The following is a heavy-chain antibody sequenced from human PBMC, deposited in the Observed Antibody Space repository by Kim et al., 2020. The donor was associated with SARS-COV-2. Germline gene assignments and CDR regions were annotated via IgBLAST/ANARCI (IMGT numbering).Heavy chain of an antibody. Sequence: SETLSLTCTVSGGSISSYYWSWIRQPPGKGLEWIGYIYYSGSTNYNPSLKSRVTISVDTSKNQFSLKLSSVTAADTAVYYCASISSDASFDYWGQGTLVTVSS. V-gene: IGHV4-59*01. CDR1: GGSISSYY. J-gene: IGHJ4*02. D-gene: IGHD3-22*01. CDR2: IYYSGST. CDR3: ASISSDASFDY.